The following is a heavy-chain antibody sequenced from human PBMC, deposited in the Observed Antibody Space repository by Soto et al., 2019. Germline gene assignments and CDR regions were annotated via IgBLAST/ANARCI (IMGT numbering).Heavy chain of an antibody. CDR2: ISGTGGAA. D-gene: IGHD6-6*01. V-gene: IGHV3-23*01. J-gene: IGHJ4*02. CDR1: GFTFGHFA. Sequence: RRLSCAASGFTFGHFAMSWVRQAPGKGLEWVAAISGTGGAAYYADSVKGRFTISRDNSRNTLFLQMNSLRVDDTAIYYCAKPEEVVRGFDFWGLGTLVTVSS. CDR3: AKPEEVVRGFDF.